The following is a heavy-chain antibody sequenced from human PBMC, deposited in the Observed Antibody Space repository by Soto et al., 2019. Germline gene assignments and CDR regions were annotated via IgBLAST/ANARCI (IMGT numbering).Heavy chain of an antibody. CDR1: GFTFGDYA. D-gene: IGHD5-18*01. V-gene: IGHV3-49*03. J-gene: IGHJ6*02. CDR3: TGGYSYGYYYYGMDV. CDR2: IRSKAYGGTT. Sequence: TGGSLRLSCTASGFTFGDYAMSWFRQAPGKGLEWVGFIRSKAYGGTTEYAASVKGRFTISSDDSKSIAYLQMNSLKTEDTAVYYCTGGYSYGYYYYGMDVWGQGTTVTVSS.